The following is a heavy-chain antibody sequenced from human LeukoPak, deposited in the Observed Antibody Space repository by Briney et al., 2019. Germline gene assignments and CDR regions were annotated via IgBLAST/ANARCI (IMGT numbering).Heavy chain of an antibody. CDR3: ARAIAPKYGSGSYVSDYYYYYMDV. Sequence: PSETLPLTCTVSGGSISSSSYYWGWIRQPPGKGLEWIGSLYNSGSTYFNPALNSRVTISVDPSKSQFSLKLRSVTAADSALYYCARAIAPKYGSGSYVSDYYYYYMDVWGKGTTVTISS. V-gene: IGHV4-39*01. CDR1: GGSISSSSYY. J-gene: IGHJ6*03. CDR2: LYNSGST. D-gene: IGHD3-10*01.